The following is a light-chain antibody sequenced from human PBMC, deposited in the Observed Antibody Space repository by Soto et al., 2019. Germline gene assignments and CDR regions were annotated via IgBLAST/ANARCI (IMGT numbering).Light chain of an antibody. V-gene: IGKV3-11*01. CDR2: GAS. CDR3: QQRSNWPPVLT. J-gene: IGKJ4*01. Sequence: EIVLTQSPASLSLSPGERATLSCRASQSVSSHLAWFQQRPGQAPRLLIYGASNRATGIPARFGGGGSGTNFTLTISSLEPEDFAVYYCQQRSNWPPVLTFGGGTKVEIK. CDR1: QSVSSH.